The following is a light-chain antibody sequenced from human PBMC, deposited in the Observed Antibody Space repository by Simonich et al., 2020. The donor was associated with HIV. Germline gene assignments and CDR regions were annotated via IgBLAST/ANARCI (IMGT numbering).Light chain of an antibody. J-gene: IGKJ2*01. CDR3: QQSYSTPPYT. Sequence: DIQMTQSPSTLSASVGDRVTITCRASQTISTWLAWYQQKPGKAPQLLIYAASSLQSGVPSRFSGSGSGTDFTLTISSLQPEDFATYYCQQSYSTPPYTFGQGTKLEIK. V-gene: IGKV1-39*01. CDR1: QTISTW. CDR2: AAS.